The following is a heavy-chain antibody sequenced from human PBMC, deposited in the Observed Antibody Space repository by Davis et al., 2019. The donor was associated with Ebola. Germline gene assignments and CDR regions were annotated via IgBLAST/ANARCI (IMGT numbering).Heavy chain of an antibody. CDR2: ISAYNGNS. CDR3: TGNCADYSHGYLQQ. V-gene: IGHV1-18*01. J-gene: IGHJ1*01. D-gene: IGHD4-11*01. Sequence: ASVKVSCKASRDTFKSSGFNWVRQAPGQGLQWMGWISAYNGNSFHGQQFQDRLTMTTDTSTSIVSMELSSLTSDDTAVYYCTGNCADYSHGYLQQWCQGTLVIVSS. CDR1: RDTFKSSG.